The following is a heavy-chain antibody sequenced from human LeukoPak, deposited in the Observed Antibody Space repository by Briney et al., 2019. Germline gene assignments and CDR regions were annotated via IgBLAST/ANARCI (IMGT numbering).Heavy chain of an antibody. CDR2: ISSSSSYI. CDR1: GFTFSSYS. V-gene: IGHV3-21*01. CDR3: ARDHGYGDYEFDY. D-gene: IGHD4-17*01. Sequence: GGSLRLSCAASGFTFSSYSMNWVRQAPGKWLEWVSSISSSSSYIYYADSVKGRFTISRDNAKNSLYLQMNSLRAEDTAVYYCARDHGYGDYEFDYWGQGTLVTVSS. J-gene: IGHJ4*02.